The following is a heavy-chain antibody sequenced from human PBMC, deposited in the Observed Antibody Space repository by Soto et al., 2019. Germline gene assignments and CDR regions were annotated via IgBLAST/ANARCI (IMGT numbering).Heavy chain of an antibody. V-gene: IGHV3-23*01. Sequence: GGSLRLSCVASGFILRDYAMSWVRQAPGKGLEWVAAILGNGGDTGYADSVKGRFTISRDNSQNTLYLRLNSLRDEDTAVYYCARPSMLASGTYWGQGTLVTVSS. CDR1: GFILRDYA. J-gene: IGHJ4*02. CDR3: ARPSMLASGTY. D-gene: IGHD6-13*01. CDR2: ILGNGGDT.